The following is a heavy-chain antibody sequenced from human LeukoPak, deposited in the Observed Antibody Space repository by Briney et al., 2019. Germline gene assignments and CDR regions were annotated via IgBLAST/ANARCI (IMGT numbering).Heavy chain of an antibody. V-gene: IGHV4-4*02. J-gene: IGHJ4*02. CDR1: GGSISSNNW. Sequence: SGTLSLTCAVSGGSISSNNWWSWVRQPPGKGLEWIGEIYHSGSTNYNPSLKSRLTISVDKSKNQFSLKLSSVTAADTAVYYCARDRRDTAMNSYFDYWGQGTLVTVSS. CDR3: ARDRRDTAMNSYFDY. CDR2: IYHSGST. D-gene: IGHD5-18*01.